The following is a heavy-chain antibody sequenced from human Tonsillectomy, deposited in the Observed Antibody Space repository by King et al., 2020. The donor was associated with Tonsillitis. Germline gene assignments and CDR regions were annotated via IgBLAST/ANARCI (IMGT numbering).Heavy chain of an antibody. CDR1: GGSISINTYY. Sequence: LQLQESGPGLVKPSETLSLTCTVSGGSISINTYYWGWIRQPPGKGLEWIGSIYYSGSTYYNPSLKSRVTISVETSKNQFSLELSSVTAADTAVYYCARLPYDYLWVSYSSYFDYWGQGTLVTVSS. D-gene: IGHD3-16*01. CDR2: IYYSGST. V-gene: IGHV4-39*01. CDR3: ARLPYDYLWVSYSSYFDY. J-gene: IGHJ4*02.